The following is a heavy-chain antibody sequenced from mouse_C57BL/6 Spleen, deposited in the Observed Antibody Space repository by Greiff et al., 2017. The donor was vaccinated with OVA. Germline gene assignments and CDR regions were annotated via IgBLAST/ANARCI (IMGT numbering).Heavy chain of an antibody. CDR1: GFSLTSYG. CDR2: IWSGGST. CDR3: ARDLYYGSSSAMDY. Sequence: VQVVESGPGLVQPSQSLSITCTVSGFSLTSYGVHWVRQSPGKGLEWLGVIWSGGSTDYNAAFISRLSISKDNSKSQVFFKMNSLQADDTAIYYWARDLYYGSSSAMDYWGQGTSVTVSS. J-gene: IGHJ4*01. V-gene: IGHV2-2*01. D-gene: IGHD1-1*01.